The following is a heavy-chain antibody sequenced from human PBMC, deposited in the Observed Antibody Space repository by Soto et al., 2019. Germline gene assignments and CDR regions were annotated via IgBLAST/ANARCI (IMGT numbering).Heavy chain of an antibody. V-gene: IGHV4-59*08. CDR2: IYYSGST. D-gene: IGHD6-19*01. J-gene: IGHJ4*02. CDR1: GGSVSSYY. Sequence: PSGSLSLTCTVSGGSVSSYYWGWIRQPPGKGLEWIGYIYYSGSTNYNPSLKSRVTISVDTSKNQFSLKLSSVTAADTAVYYCGRAPYSSGWSEYYFDYWGQGTLVTVSS. CDR3: GRAPYSSGWSEYYFDY.